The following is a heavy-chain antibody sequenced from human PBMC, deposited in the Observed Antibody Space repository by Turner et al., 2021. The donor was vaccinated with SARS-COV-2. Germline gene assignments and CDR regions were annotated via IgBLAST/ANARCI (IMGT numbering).Heavy chain of an antibody. Sequence: QLQLQESGPGLVKTSETLSLTCTVSGCSISSSSYYWGWIRQPPGKGLEWIGSIYYSGSTYYNPSLKSRVTISVDTSKNQFSLKLSSVTAADTAVYYCAGEEVVFRASHTLYYYGMDVWGQGTTVTVSS. CDR1: GCSISSSSYY. J-gene: IGHJ6*02. D-gene: IGHD3-22*01. CDR3: AGEEVVFRASHTLYYYGMDV. V-gene: IGHV4-39*01. CDR2: IYYSGST.